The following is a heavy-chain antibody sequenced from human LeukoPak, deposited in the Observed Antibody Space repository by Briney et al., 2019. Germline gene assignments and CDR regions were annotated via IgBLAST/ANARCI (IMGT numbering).Heavy chain of an antibody. Sequence: GGSLRLSCAASGFTFTNYALSWVRQAPGKGLEWVSVISGGGGSTYYADSVKGRFTISRDNSMNTLYLHMNSLGAEDTAIYYCARDGALDYGGETVLDLWGRGTMVSVSS. CDR2: ISGGGGST. V-gene: IGHV3-23*01. CDR3: ARDGALDYGGETVLDL. CDR1: GFTFTNYA. D-gene: IGHD4-23*01. J-gene: IGHJ3*01.